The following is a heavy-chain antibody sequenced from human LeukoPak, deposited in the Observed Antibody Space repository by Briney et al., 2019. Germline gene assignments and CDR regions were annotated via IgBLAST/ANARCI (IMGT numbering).Heavy chain of an antibody. J-gene: IGHJ3*02. CDR2: ISASGDST. Sequence: GGSLRLSCAASGFTFSNSGMNWVRQAPGKGLEWVSTISASGDSTYYADSVKGRFTSSRDNSKNTLYLQMNSLRAEDTAVYYCARYFGMGATTGGTDAFDIWGQGTMVTVSS. CDR1: GFTFSNSG. CDR3: ARYFGMGATTGGTDAFDI. V-gene: IGHV3-23*01. D-gene: IGHD1-26*01.